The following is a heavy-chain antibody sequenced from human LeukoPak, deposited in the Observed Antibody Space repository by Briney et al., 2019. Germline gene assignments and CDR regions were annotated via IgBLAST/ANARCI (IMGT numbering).Heavy chain of an antibody. J-gene: IGHJ6*03. CDR1: GFTISDYW. Sequence: PGGSLRLSCAASGFTISDYWMSWVRQAPGKGLEWVANIKEDGSEKYYVDSVKGRFTMSRDNAKNSVYLQMNRLRVEDTAVYYCARRSYRGVIGLYYYYYMDVWGKGTPVTVSS. CDR3: ARRSYRGVIGLYYYYYMDV. CDR2: IKEDGSEK. D-gene: IGHD3-16*02. V-gene: IGHV3-7*01.